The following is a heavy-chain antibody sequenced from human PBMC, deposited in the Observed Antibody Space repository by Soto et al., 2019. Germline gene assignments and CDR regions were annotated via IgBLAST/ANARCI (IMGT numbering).Heavy chain of an antibody. CDR3: AKAQRVATIKSNFDY. CDR1: GLTSRSHA. J-gene: IGHJ4*02. CDR2: ISGGGYTA. Sequence: EVQLLESGGGLVQPGGSLRLSCVVSGLTSRSHAMSLVRQAPGQGLEWVAGISGGGYTAYYPDSVRGRFTISRENSKNTVYLQIDNLRADDTAVYYCAKAQRVATIKSNFDYWGQGTLVTVSS. V-gene: IGHV3-23*01. D-gene: IGHD5-12*01.